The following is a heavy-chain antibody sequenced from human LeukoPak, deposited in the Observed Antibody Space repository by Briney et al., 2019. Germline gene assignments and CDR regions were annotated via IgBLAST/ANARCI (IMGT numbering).Heavy chain of an antibody. Sequence: GGSLRLSCAASGFTFSSYAMHWVRQAPGKGLEWVAVISYDGSNKYYADSVKGRFTISRDNSKNTLYLQTNSLRAEDTAVYYGARDRGWQQLAFYYYYGMDVWGQGTTVTVSS. V-gene: IGHV3-30-3*01. CDR3: ARDRGWQQLAFYYYYGMDV. CDR1: GFTFSSYA. D-gene: IGHD6-13*01. CDR2: ISYDGSNK. J-gene: IGHJ6*02.